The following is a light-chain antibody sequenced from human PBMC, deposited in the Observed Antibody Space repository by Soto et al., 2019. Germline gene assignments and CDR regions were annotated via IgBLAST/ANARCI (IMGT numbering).Light chain of an antibody. J-gene: IGKJ4*01. CDR2: GAS. CDR1: QSVSSN. CDR3: QQYGSSVLT. Sequence: EIVMTQSPATPSVSPGERATLSCRASQSVSSNLAWYQQKPGQAPRLLIYGASTRATGIPDRFSGSGSGTDFTLTISRLGPEDFAVYYCQQYGSSVLTFGGGTKVDI. V-gene: IGKV3-20*01.